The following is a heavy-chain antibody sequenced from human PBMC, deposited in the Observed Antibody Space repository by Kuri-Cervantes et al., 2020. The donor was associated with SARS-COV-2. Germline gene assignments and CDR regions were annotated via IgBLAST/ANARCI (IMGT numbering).Heavy chain of an antibody. J-gene: IGHJ6*02. CDR3: ARAGRSYYGSGSLASDYGMDV. Sequence: ESLKISCTVSGGSISSSSYYWGWIRQPPGKGLEWIGSIYYSGSTYYNPSLKSRVTISVDTSKNQFSLKLSSVTAADTAVYYCARAGRSYYGSGSLASDYGMDVWGQGTTVTVSS. D-gene: IGHD3-10*01. V-gene: IGHV4-39*07. CDR2: IYYSGST. CDR1: GGSISSSSYY.